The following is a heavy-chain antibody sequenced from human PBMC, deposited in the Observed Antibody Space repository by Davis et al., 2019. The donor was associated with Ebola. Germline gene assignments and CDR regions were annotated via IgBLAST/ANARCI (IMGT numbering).Heavy chain of an antibody. J-gene: IGHJ6*03. CDR1: GYTFTSYG. CDR2: ISAYNGNT. Sequence: ASVQVSCKASGYTFTSYGISWVRQAPGQGLEWMGWISAYNGNTNYAQKLQGRVTMTTDTSTSTAYMELRSLGSDDTAVYYCARCVEDAYYYYYYMDVWGKGTTVTVSS. CDR3: ARCVEDAYYYYYYMDV. D-gene: IGHD2-15*01. V-gene: IGHV1-18*01.